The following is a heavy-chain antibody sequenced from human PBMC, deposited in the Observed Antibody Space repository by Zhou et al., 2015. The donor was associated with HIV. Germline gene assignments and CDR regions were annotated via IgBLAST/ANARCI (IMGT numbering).Heavy chain of an antibody. Sequence: QVQLVQSGAEVRKPGASVMVSCKASGNTFTDSFIHWVRQAPGQGLEWMGWINPKSGDTKSAQKFQGWVTMTRDTSISTAYMELNRLTYDATAVYYCARSLEGYNLYYFASWGQGTLVTVST. CDR1: GNTFTDSF. D-gene: IGHD1-1*01. J-gene: IGHJ4*02. CDR3: ARSLEGYNLYYFAS. V-gene: IGHV1-2*04. CDR2: INPKSGDT.